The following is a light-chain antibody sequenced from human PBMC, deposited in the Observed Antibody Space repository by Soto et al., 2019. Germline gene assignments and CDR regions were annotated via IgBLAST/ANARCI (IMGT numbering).Light chain of an antibody. CDR2: GAS. CDR3: QQYGSSPPET. V-gene: IGKV3-20*01. J-gene: IGKJ1*01. Sequence: EIVLTQSPGTLSLSPGERATLSCRASQSVSSSYLAWYQQKPGQAPRLLFYGASSRATGIPDRFSGSGSGTDFTLTISRLEPEDFAVYYCQQYGSSPPETFGQGTKVEIK. CDR1: QSVSSSY.